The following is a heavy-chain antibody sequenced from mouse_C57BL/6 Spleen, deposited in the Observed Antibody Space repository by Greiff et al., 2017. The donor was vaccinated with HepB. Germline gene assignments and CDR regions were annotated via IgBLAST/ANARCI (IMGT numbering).Heavy chain of an antibody. Sequence: QVQLKQSGAELARSGASVKLSCKASGYTFTSYGISWVKQRTGQGLEWIGEIYPRSGNTYYNEKFKGKATLTADKSSSTAYMELRSLTSEDSAVYFCARTITTVVAAKAMDYWGQGTSVTVSS. D-gene: IGHD1-1*01. CDR2: IYPRSGNT. CDR1: GYTFTSYG. J-gene: IGHJ4*01. V-gene: IGHV1-81*01. CDR3: ARTITTVVAAKAMDY.